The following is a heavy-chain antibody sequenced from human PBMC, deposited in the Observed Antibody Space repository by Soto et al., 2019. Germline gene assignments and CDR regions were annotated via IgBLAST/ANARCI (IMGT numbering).Heavy chain of an antibody. CDR1: GFTFSSYA. D-gene: IGHD2-8*01. CDR3: AKDRCTNGVCPPSYYYGMDV. Sequence: GGSLRLSCAASGFTFSSYAMSWVRQAPGKGLEWVSAISGSGGSTYYADSLKGRFTISRDNSKNTLYLQMNSLRAEDTAVYYCAKDRCTNGVCPPSYYYGMDVWGQGTTVTVSS. J-gene: IGHJ6*02. CDR2: ISGSGGST. V-gene: IGHV3-23*01.